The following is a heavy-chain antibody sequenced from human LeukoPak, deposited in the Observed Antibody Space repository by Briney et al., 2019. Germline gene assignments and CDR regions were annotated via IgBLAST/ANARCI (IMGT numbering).Heavy chain of an antibody. CDR1: GGTFSSYA. J-gene: IGHJ4*02. V-gene: IGHV1-69*05. CDR3: ASAPPVAASGGFDY. D-gene: IGHD6-19*01. Sequence: ASVKVSCKASGGTFSSYAISWVRQAPGQGLEWMGGIIPIFGTANYAQKFQGRVTITTDESTSTAYMELSSLRSEDTAVYYCASAPPVAASGGFDYWGQGTLVTVSS. CDR2: IIPIFGTA.